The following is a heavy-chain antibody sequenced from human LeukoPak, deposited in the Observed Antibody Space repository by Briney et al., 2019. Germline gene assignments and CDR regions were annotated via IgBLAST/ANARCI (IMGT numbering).Heavy chain of an antibody. D-gene: IGHD1-14*01. CDR2: ISGGGGST. CDR3: AKPARTDAFDI. J-gene: IGHJ3*02. V-gene: IGHV3-23*01. CDR1: GFTFSSYV. Sequence: GGSLRLSCAASGFTFSSYVMTWVRQAPGKGLEWVSGISGGGGSTYYADSVKGRFTISGDDSKNTLYLQMNSLRAEDTAVYYCAKPARTDAFDIWGQGTMVTISS.